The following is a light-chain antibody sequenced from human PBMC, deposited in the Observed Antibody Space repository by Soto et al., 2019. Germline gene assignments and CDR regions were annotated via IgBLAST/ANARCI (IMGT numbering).Light chain of an antibody. CDR2: DVA. CDR3: CSYAASYTYL. CDR1: GNDVGGYNY. V-gene: IGLV2-11*01. J-gene: IGLJ1*01. Sequence: QSVLTQPRSVSGSPGQSVTISCTGTGNDVGGYNYVSWYQQHPGRPPKLMIYDVARWPSGVPDRFSGSKSGNTASLTISGVHQKEDAAYYCCSYAASYTYLFGTGTKVTVL.